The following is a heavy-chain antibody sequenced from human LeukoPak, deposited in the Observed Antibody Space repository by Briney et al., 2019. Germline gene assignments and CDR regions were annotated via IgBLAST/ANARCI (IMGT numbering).Heavy chain of an antibody. CDR3: ARGEINYGQFPFGY. D-gene: IGHD3-10*01. Sequence: PGGSLRLSCAASGFTFSNAWMSWVRQAPGKGLEWVGRIKSKTDGGTTDYAAPVKGRFTISRDNAKNSLYLQMNSLRAEDTAVYYCARGEINYGQFPFGYWGQGTLVTVSS. CDR2: IKSKTDGGTT. V-gene: IGHV3-15*01. J-gene: IGHJ4*02. CDR1: GFTFSNAW.